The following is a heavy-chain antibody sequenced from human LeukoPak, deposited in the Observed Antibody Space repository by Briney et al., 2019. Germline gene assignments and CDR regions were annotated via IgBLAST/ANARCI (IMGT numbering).Heavy chain of an antibody. D-gene: IGHD1-26*01. J-gene: IGHJ4*02. Sequence: SQTLSLTCAISGDSVSSKSAAWNWIRQSPSRGLEWLGRTYDRAKWSSGYAESAKSRITNNPDTPKNQFSLQLRSVTPEDTAVYSCERSKTGGTFDYSGQGALVTVSP. CDR3: ERSKTGGTFDY. V-gene: IGHV6-1*01. CDR2: TYDRAKWSS. CDR1: GDSVSSKSAA.